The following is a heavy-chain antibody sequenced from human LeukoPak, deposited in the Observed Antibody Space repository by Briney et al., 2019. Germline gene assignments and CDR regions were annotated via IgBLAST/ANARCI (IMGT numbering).Heavy chain of an antibody. CDR2: FDPEDGET. Sequence: GASVKVSCKVSGYTLTELSMHWVRQAPGKGLEWMGGFDPEDGETIYAQKFQGRVTITADESTSTAYMELSSLRSEDTAVYYCARVLGDYYYYMDVWGKGTTVTISS. J-gene: IGHJ6*03. CDR3: ARVLGDYYYYMDV. D-gene: IGHD3-16*01. CDR1: GYTLTELS. V-gene: IGHV1-24*01.